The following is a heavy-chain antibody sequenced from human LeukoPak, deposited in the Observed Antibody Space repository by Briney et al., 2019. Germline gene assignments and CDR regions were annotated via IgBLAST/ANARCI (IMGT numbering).Heavy chain of an antibody. CDR3: ARGPSQYCTNGVCYLFDP. V-gene: IGHV4-34*01. Sequence: SETLSLTRAVYGGSFSGYYWSWIRQPPGKGLEWIGEINHSGSTNYNPSLKSRVTISVDTSKNQFSLKLSSVTAADTAVYYCARGPSQYCTNGVCYLFDPWGQGTLVMVSS. CDR2: INHSGST. J-gene: IGHJ5*02. D-gene: IGHD2-8*01. CDR1: GGSFSGYY.